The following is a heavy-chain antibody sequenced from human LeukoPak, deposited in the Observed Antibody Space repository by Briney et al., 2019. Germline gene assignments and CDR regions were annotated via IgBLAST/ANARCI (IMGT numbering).Heavy chain of an antibody. D-gene: IGHD2-15*01. Sequence: SETLSLTCTVSGGSISSYYWSWIRQPPGKGREWIGCIYYSGSTNYNPSLTSRVTISVDTSKHQFSLNLSSVTAADTAVYYCARWSGVVVVAATPWGFDPWGQGTLVTVSS. J-gene: IGHJ5*02. CDR1: GGSISSYY. CDR3: ARWSGVVVVAATPWGFDP. V-gene: IGHV4-59*01. CDR2: IYYSGST.